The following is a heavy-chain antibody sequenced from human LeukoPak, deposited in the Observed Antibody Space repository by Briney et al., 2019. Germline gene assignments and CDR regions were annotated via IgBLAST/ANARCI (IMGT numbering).Heavy chain of an antibody. D-gene: IGHD6-13*01. CDR3: ARLDSAAARWLGSSSWPTPFDY. CDR1: GYTFTGYY. V-gene: IGHV1-2*02. CDR2: INPNSGGT. J-gene: IGHJ4*02. Sequence: ASVKVSCKASGYTFTGYYMHWVRQAPGQGLEWMGWINPNSGGTNYAQKFQGRVTMTRDTSISTAYMELSRLRSDDTAVYYCARLDSAAARWLGSSSWPTPFDYWGQGTLVTVSS.